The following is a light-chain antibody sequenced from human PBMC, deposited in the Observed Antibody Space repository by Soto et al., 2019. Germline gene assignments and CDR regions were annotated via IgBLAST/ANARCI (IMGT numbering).Light chain of an antibody. CDR3: QQYNSQSWT. J-gene: IGKJ1*01. CDR2: KAS. V-gene: IGKV1-5*03. Sequence: DIQMTQSPSTLSASVGDRVTITCRASQSISVWLAWYQQKAGKAPNLLIYKASRLESGVPSRFSGSGSGTEFTLTISSLQPDDFAIYYCQQYNSQSWTFGQGTKVDIK. CDR1: QSISVW.